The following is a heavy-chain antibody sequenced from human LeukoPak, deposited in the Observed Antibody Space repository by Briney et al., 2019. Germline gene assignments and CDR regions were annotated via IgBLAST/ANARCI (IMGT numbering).Heavy chain of an antibody. Sequence: KPSETLSLTCAVYGESFNDYFWTWVRQPPGKGLEWIGEINHSESTNWIGEISHSESTNYNPSLKSRVTISVDTSKNQFSLKLSSVTAADTAVYYCARGGRGVDLTGYPKTPPYYFDYWGQGTLVTVSS. CDR1: GESFNDYF. V-gene: IGHV4-34*01. CDR2: INHSESTNWIGEISHSEST. D-gene: IGHD3-9*01. J-gene: IGHJ4*02. CDR3: ARGGRGVDLTGYPKTPPYYFDY.